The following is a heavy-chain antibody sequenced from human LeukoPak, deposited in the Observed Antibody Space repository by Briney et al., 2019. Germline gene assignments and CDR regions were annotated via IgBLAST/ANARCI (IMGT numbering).Heavy chain of an antibody. CDR3: AKGKNYGDPRDFEY. D-gene: IGHD4-17*01. V-gene: IGHV3-30*18. J-gene: IGHJ4*02. CDR2: ISYDGSNK. Sequence: PGGSLRLSCAASGFSFSSFGMHWVRQAPGKGVEWVAVISYDGSNKYYADSVKGLFTISRDNSKNTLYLQMNSLRAEDTAAYYCAKGKNYGDPRDFEYWGQGTLVTVSS. CDR1: GFSFSSFG.